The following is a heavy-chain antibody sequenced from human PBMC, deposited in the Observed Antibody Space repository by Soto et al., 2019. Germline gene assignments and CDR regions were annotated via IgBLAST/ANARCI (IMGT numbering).Heavy chain of an antibody. D-gene: IGHD3-3*02. CDR3: ARLPSRHLVDY. CDR1: GDSINGCDYY. J-gene: IGHJ4*02. V-gene: IGHV4-30-4*01. CDR2: IHYGGSI. Sequence: PSETLSLTCSVSGDSINGCDYYWNWIRQSPLKGLEWIGHIHYGGSIYYNPSLKSRVTISIDTSENQFSLNLRSVTAADTAVYYCARLPSRHLVDYWGQGTLVTV.